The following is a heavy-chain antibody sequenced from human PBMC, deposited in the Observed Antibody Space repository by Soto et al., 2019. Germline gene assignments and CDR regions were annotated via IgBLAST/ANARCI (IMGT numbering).Heavy chain of an antibody. D-gene: IGHD2-15*01. Sequence: SETLSLTCAVYGGSFSGYYWSWIRQPPGKGLEWIGEINHSGSTNYNPSLKSRVTISVDTSKNQFSLKLSSVTAADTAVYYCARSRGYCSGGSCYFSYWGQGTQVTVSS. CDR3: ARSRGYCSGGSCYFSY. V-gene: IGHV4-34*01. J-gene: IGHJ4*02. CDR1: GGSFSGYY. CDR2: INHSGST.